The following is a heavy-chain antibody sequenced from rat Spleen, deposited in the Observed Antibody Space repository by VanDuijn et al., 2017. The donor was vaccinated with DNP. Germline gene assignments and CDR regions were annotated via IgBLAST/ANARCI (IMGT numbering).Heavy chain of an antibody. Sequence: QVQLKESRPGLVQPSQTLSLTCTVSGFSLTNYGVSWVRQPPGKGLEWIAAISSGGSTYYNSVLKSRLSSSRDTAKSQVFLKMHSLQTEDTAMYFCTRDRGRVSNWFAYWGQGTLVTVSS. V-gene: IGHV2S8*01. CDR3: TRDRGRVSNWFAY. D-gene: IGHD4-1*01. J-gene: IGHJ3*01. CDR2: ISSGGST. CDR1: GFSLTNYG.